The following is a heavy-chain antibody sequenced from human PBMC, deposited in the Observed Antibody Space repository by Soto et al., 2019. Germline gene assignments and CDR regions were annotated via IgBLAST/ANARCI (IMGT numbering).Heavy chain of an antibody. V-gene: IGHV4-34*01. CDR1: GGSFSGYY. CDR3: ARGPSRLRYFDWSPYYFDY. D-gene: IGHD3-9*01. CDR2: INHSGST. J-gene: IGHJ4*02. Sequence: PSETLSLTCAVYGGSFSGYYWSWIRQPPGKGLEWIGEINHSGSTNYNPSLKSRVTISVDTSKTQFSLKLSSVTAADTAAYYCARGPSRLRYFDWSPYYFDYWSQGTLVTASS.